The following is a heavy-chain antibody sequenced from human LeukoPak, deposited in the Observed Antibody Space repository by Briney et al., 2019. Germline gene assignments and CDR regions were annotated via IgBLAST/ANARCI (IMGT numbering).Heavy chain of an antibody. CDR1: GFSVSTNY. CDR2: LYSGGTT. V-gene: IGHV3-66*01. D-gene: IGHD2-2*01. J-gene: IGHJ1*01. Sequence: GGSLRLSCAASGFSVSTNYMSWVRQAPGKGLEWVSVLYSGGTTHYADSVKDRFTISRDNSKDTLYLQMNSLRVEDTAVYYCARIGPSEDFLHWGQGTLVSVSS. CDR3: ARIGPSEDFLH.